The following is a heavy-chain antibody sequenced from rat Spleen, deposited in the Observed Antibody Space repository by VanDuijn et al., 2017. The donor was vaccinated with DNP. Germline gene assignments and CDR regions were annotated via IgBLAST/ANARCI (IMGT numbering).Heavy chain of an antibody. D-gene: IGHD1-12*03. Sequence: EVQLVESGGGLLQPGRSLRLSCAASGFTFSGYDMAWVRQAPSKGLEWVASINTDGGSTYYPDSVKGRFTISRDNTKNILYLQMNSLTSEDTATYYCASVYDGYPPYAMDAWGQGTSVTVSS. CDR1: GFTFSGYD. CDR2: INTDGGST. V-gene: IGHV5S13*01. J-gene: IGHJ4*01. CDR3: ASVYDGYPPYAMDA.